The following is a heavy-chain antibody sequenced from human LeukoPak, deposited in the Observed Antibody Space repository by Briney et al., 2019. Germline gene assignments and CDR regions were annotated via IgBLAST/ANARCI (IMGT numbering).Heavy chain of an antibody. J-gene: IGHJ4*02. CDR1: GDSISTNHW. Sequence: SETLSLTCAVSGDSISTNHWGSWVRQPPGKGLEWIGEVYHSGSTNYNPSLKSRVTISVDRSKNQFSLKLSSVTAADTAVYYCARAGPGYCSGGSCPPDYWGQGTLVTVSS. D-gene: IGHD2-15*01. CDR2: VYHSGST. V-gene: IGHV4-4*02. CDR3: ARAGPGYCSGGSCPPDY.